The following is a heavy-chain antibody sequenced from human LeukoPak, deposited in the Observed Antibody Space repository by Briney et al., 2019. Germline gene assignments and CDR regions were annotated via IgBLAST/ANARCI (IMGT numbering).Heavy chain of an antibody. J-gene: IGHJ4*02. CDR1: GFTFSSYG. CDR2: IGYDGSNK. D-gene: IGHD4-17*01. CDR3: ARLTTMTTTGGPFDY. V-gene: IGHV3-30*02. Sequence: GGSLRLSCAASGFTFSSYGMDWVRQAPGKGLEWVSFIGYDGSNKYYGDSVKGRFTISRDNSMNTLYLQMNSLRAEDTAVYYCARLTTMTTTGGPFDYWGQGTLVTVSS.